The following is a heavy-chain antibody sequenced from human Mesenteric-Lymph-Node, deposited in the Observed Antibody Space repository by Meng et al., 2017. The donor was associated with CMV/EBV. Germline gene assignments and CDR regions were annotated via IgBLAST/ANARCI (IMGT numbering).Heavy chain of an antibody. CDR3: TRPHSSGWY. J-gene: IGHJ4*02. CDR1: GFTFSGSA. V-gene: IGHV3-73*01. Sequence: SCAASGFTFSGSAMRWVRQASGKGLEWVGRIRSKANSYATAYAASVKGRFTISRDDSKNTAYLQMNSLKTEDTAVYYCTRPHSSGWYWGQGTLVTVSS. D-gene: IGHD6-19*01. CDR2: IRSKANSYAT.